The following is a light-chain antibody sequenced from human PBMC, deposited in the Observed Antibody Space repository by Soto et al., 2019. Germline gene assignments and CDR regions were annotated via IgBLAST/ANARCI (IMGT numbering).Light chain of an antibody. J-gene: IGKJ1*01. CDR1: QRFDNY. V-gene: IGKV3-20*01. Sequence: PGDRATLSCRASQRFDNYLAWYQKRPGQATMLLMYRASTRAIDIPDRFTGSWSGPDFTLTISRLEPEDFAVYYCQQYRSSPRTFGQGTKAEIK. CDR2: RAS. CDR3: QQYRSSPRT.